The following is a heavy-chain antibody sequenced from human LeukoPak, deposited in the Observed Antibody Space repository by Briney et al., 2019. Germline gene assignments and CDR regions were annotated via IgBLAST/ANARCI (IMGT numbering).Heavy chain of an antibody. D-gene: IGHD4-17*01. CDR1: GFTVSSNY. CDR2: IYSGGST. V-gene: IGHV3-53*01. CDR3: AKDLEGYGDFGRDY. Sequence: GGSLRLSCAASGFTVSSNYMSWVRQAPGKGLEWVSVIYSGGSTYYADSVKGRFTISRDNSKNTLYLQMNSLRAEDTAVYYCAKDLEGYGDFGRDYWGQGTLVTVSS. J-gene: IGHJ4*02.